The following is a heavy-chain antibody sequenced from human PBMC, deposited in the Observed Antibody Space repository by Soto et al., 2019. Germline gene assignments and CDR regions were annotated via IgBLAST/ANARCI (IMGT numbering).Heavy chain of an antibody. D-gene: IGHD2-2*01. CDR3: ARGDGYCISTSCYEDWFDP. Sequence: GGSLRPSCAASGFTFSSYGMHWVRQAPGKGLEWVAVIWYDGSNKYYADSVKGRFTISRDNSKNTLYLQMNSLRAEDTAVYYCARGDGYCISTSCYEDWFDPWGQGTLVTVSS. CDR2: IWYDGSNK. CDR1: GFTFSSYG. V-gene: IGHV3-33*01. J-gene: IGHJ5*02.